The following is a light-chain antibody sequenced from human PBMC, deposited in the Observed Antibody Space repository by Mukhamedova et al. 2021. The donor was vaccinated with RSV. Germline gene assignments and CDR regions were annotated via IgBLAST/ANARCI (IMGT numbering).Light chain of an antibody. J-gene: IGLJ1*01. CDR2: DVI. Sequence: WYQHHPGKAPKLIIYDVIKRPSGVPDRFSGSKSGNTASLTISGLQPEDEAAYFCCSYAGGAGGYSSYVLGTETTVSVV. CDR3: CSYAGGAGGYSSYV. V-gene: IGLV2-11*01.